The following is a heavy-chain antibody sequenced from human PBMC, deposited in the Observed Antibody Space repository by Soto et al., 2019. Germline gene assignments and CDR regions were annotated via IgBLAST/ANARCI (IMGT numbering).Heavy chain of an antibody. D-gene: IGHD6-19*01. CDR3: PREGAVTYPFYNGRDV. J-gene: IGHJ6*04. Sequence: GGSLRLSCAASGFTFSSYSMNWVRQAPGKGLEWASYTSSSSSTIYYADSVKGRFTISRDNAKNSLYLQMNSLRDEDTAVYYCPREGAVTYPFYNGRDVRGNGPPATAPS. CDR1: GFTFSSYS. CDR2: TSSSSSTI. V-gene: IGHV3-48*02.